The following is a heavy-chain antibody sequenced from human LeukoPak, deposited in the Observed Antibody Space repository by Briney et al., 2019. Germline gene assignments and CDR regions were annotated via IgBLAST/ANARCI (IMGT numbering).Heavy chain of an antibody. CDR1: GXTXTSYG. CDR3: ARDRRGYSYGYFDY. CDR2: ISAYNGNT. J-gene: IGHJ4*02. Sequence: GASVKVSCKASGXTXTSYGISWVRQAPGQGLEWMGWISAYNGNTNYAQKLQGRVTMTTDTSTSTAYMELRSLRSDDTAVYYCARDRRGYSYGYFDYWGQGTLVTVSS. D-gene: IGHD5-18*01. V-gene: IGHV1-18*01.